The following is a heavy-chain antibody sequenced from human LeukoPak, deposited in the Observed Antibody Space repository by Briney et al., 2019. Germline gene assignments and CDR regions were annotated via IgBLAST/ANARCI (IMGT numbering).Heavy chain of an antibody. V-gene: IGHV3-23*01. D-gene: IGHD3-10*01. CDR3: AKGNDYYGSGSFDY. CDR1: GFTFSSYA. J-gene: IGHJ4*02. Sequence: PGGSLRLSCAASGFTFSSYAMSWVRQAPGKGLEWVSAISGSGGSTYYADSVKGRFTISRDNSKNTLYLQMNSLKAEDTAVYYCAKGNDYYGSGSFDYWGQGTLVTVSS. CDR2: ISGSGGST.